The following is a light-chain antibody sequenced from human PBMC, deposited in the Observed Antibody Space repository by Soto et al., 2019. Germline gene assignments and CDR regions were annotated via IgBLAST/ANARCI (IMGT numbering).Light chain of an antibody. Sequence: QSVLTQPASVSGSPGQSITISCIGTTSDVGSYKSVSWYQQRPGKAPRLMIYEVSNRPSGVSNRFSGSKSGNTASLTISGLQAEDEGDYYCSSYTNNNTPVFGGGTKLTVL. CDR1: TSDVGSYKS. CDR2: EVS. CDR3: SSYTNNNTPV. V-gene: IGLV2-14*01. J-gene: IGLJ3*02.